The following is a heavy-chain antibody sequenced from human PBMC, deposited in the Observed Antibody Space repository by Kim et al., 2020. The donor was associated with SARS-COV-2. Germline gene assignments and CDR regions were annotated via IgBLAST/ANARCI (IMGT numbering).Heavy chain of an antibody. CDR3: ARHINDFWSGWDYGMDV. CDR2: IDPSDSHT. D-gene: IGHD3-3*01. J-gene: IGHJ6*02. Sequence: GESLKISCKGSGYSFTSYWISWVRQMPGKGVEWMGRIDPSDSHTNYSPSFQGHVTISADKSISTAYLQWSSLKASDTAMYYCARHINDFWSGWDYGMDVSGQGTTVTVSS. V-gene: IGHV5-10-1*01. CDR1: GYSFTSYW.